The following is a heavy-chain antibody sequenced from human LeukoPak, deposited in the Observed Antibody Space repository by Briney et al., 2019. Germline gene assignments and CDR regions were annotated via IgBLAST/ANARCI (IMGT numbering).Heavy chain of an antibody. J-gene: IGHJ4*02. V-gene: IGHV4-59*08. D-gene: IGHD3-3*01. CDR3: ASSAVTMYFDY. CDR1: GGSISSYY. CDR2: IYHSGST. Sequence: SETLSLTCTVPGGSISSYYWSWIRQPPGKGLEWIGYIYHSGSTNYNPSLKSRVTISVDTSKNQFSLKLSSVTAADTAVYYCASSAVTMYFDYWGQGTLVTVSS.